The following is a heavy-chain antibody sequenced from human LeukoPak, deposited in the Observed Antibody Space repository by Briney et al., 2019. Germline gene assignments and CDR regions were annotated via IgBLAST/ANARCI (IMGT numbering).Heavy chain of an antibody. CDR3: AKGSGSGWYGWFAP. V-gene: IGHV3-23*01. D-gene: IGHD6-19*01. CDR1: GFTFSSYA. J-gene: IGHJ5*02. Sequence: GGSLRLSCAASGFTFSSYAMSWVRQAPGKGLEWVSSIDASGGSTYYADSVKGRFTISRDNSKNTFYLQMNSLRADGTAVYYCAKGSGSGWYGWFAPWGQGTLVTVSS. CDR2: IDASGGST.